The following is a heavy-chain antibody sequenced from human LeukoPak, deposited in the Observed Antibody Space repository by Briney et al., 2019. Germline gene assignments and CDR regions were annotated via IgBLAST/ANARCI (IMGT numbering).Heavy chain of an antibody. D-gene: IGHD1-26*01. V-gene: IGHV4-59*01. CDR2: TYYSGST. J-gene: IGHJ4*02. CDR3: ARVHYRMHFDY. Sequence: SETLSLTCTVSGGSISSYYWSWIRQPPGKGLEWIGYTYYSGSTNYNPSLKSRVTISVDTSKNQFSLKLSSVTAADTAVYYCARVHYRMHFDYWGQGTLVTVSS. CDR1: GGSISSYY.